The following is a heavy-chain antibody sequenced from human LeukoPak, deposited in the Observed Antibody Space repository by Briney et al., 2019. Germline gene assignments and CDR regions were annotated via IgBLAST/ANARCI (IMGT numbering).Heavy chain of an antibody. V-gene: IGHV4-39*01. CDR3: ARQYSDILTGYHRGELYWYFDL. CDR1: GGSISSSTYF. Sequence: PSETLSLTCTVSGGSISSSTYFWGWIRQPPGKGLEWIGTIYYSGSTYYNPSLKSRVTISVDTSKNQFSLKLSSVTAADTAVYYCARQYSDILTGYHRGELYWYFDLWGRGTLVTVSS. CDR2: IYYSGST. J-gene: IGHJ2*01. D-gene: IGHD3-9*01.